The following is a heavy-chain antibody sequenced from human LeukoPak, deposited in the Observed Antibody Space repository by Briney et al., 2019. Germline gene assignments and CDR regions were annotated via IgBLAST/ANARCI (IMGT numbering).Heavy chain of an antibody. D-gene: IGHD5-12*01. J-gene: IGHJ4*02. CDR2: FTAYSGASI. CDR1: GFTFSSYN. V-gene: IGHV3-21*01. CDR3: ARGTYSGYDSSFDY. Sequence: GGSLRLSCTASGFTFSSYNMNWVRQAPGKGLEWVSSFTAYSGASIYYADSVRGRFTISRYNAKNSLYLQINSLRAEDTAVYYCARGTYSGYDSSFDYWGQGTLVTVSS.